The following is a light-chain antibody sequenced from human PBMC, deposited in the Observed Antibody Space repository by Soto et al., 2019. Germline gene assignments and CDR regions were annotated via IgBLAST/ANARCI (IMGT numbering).Light chain of an antibody. J-gene: IGKJ4*01. Sequence: EIVLTQSPATLSLSPGERATLSCRASQSVTTYLAWYQQKPGQAPRLLIYDATSRATGIPARFSGSGSGTDFTLTISSLEPEDFAVYYCQQRSKWPVTFGGGTKVEIK. CDR1: QSVTTY. CDR2: DAT. V-gene: IGKV3-11*01. CDR3: QQRSKWPVT.